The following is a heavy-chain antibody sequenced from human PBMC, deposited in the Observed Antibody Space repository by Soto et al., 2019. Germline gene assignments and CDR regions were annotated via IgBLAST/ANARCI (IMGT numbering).Heavy chain of an antibody. V-gene: IGHV1-69*13. J-gene: IGHJ5*02. CDR2: IIPIFGTA. D-gene: IGHD3-22*01. CDR3: ASHAYYYDSSGPHEESWFDP. Sequence: SVKVSCKASGGTFSSHAISWVRQAPGQGLEWMGGIIPIFGTANYAQKFQGRVTITADESTSTAYMELSSLRSEDTAVYYCASHAYYYDSSGPHEESWFDPWGQGTLVTVSS. CDR1: GGTFSSHA.